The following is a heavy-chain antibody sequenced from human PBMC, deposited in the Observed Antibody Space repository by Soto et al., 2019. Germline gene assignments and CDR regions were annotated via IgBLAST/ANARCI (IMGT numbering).Heavy chain of an antibody. CDR3: ARDAAPYYYYGMNV. CDR2: IKQDGSEK. J-gene: IGHJ6*02. CDR1: GFTFSSYW. V-gene: IGHV3-7*03. Sequence: GGSLRLSCAASGFTFSSYWMSWVRQAPGKGLEWVANIKQDGSEKYYVDSVKGRFTISRDNAKNSLYLQMNSLRAEDTAVYYCARDAAPYYYYGMNVWGQGTTVTVSS. D-gene: IGHD2-15*01.